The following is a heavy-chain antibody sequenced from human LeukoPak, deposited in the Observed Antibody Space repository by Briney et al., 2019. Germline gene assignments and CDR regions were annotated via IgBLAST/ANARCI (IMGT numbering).Heavy chain of an antibody. CDR1: GYTFTSYG. D-gene: IGHD2-15*01. V-gene: IGHV1-18*01. J-gene: IGHJ6*02. Sequence: ASVNVSCKASGYTFTSYGISWVRQAPGQGLEWMGWISAYNGNTNYAQKLQGRVTMPTDTSTSTAYMELRSLRSDDTAVYYCAIHGYCSGGSCYHNYYYYGMDVWGQGTTVTVSS. CDR2: ISAYNGNT. CDR3: AIHGYCSGGSCYHNYYYYGMDV.